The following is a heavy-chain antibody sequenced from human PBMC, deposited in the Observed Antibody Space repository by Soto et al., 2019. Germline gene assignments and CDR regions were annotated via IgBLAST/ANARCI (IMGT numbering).Heavy chain of an antibody. D-gene: IGHD6-19*01. Sequence: EVQLVESGGGVVQPVGSLRLSCAASGFTFSSYWMHWVLQAPGKGLVWVSRINSDGSSTSYADSVKGRLTISCDNAKNTLYIHMHSMRAEDTAVYYCAVAVSGPTAIGYWGQGTLVTVSS. CDR2: INSDGSST. V-gene: IGHV3-74*01. CDR3: AVAVSGPTAIGY. J-gene: IGHJ4*02. CDR1: GFTFSSYW.